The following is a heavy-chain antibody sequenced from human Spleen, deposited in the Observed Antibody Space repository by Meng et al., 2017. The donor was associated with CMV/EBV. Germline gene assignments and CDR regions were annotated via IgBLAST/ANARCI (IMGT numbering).Heavy chain of an antibody. D-gene: IGHD2-21*01. CDR3: TRRGAHGAGDH. CDR1: GFTFSSYS. J-gene: IGHJ4*02. V-gene: IGHV3-74*01. CDR2: ISSDGSST. Sequence: GESLKISCAASGFTFSSYSMNWVRQAPGKGLEWVSYISSDGSSTSYADSVKGRFTISRDNAENTLYLQMNSLRVEDTALYYCTRRGAHGAGDHWGQGTLVTVSS.